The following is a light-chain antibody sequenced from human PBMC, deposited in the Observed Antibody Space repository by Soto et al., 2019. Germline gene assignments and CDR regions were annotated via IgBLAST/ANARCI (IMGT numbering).Light chain of an antibody. V-gene: IGKV1-5*03. CDR2: KAS. CDR3: QHYNSYSEA. CDR1: QTISSW. Sequence: QMTQSASTLSGSVGYRVTITGMASQTISSWLAWYQQKPGKAPKLLIYKASTLKSGVTSRFSGSGSGPEFTLTISSMQPDDFATYYCQHYNSYSEAVGQGTKVDI. J-gene: IGKJ1*01.